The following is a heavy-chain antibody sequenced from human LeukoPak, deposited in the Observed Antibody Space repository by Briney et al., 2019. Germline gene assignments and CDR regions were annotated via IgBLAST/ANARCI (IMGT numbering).Heavy chain of an antibody. J-gene: IGHJ4*02. Sequence: GGSLRLPCSASGFTFSSYAMHWVRQAPGKGLEYVSSITSNGDTTYYTDSVKGRFTISRDNSKNTLYLQMSSLRAEDTAVYYCLKDRLGTGDYWGQGTLVSVSS. D-gene: IGHD7-27*01. CDR1: GFTFSSYA. CDR2: ITSNGDTT. CDR3: LKDRLGTGDY. V-gene: IGHV3-64D*06.